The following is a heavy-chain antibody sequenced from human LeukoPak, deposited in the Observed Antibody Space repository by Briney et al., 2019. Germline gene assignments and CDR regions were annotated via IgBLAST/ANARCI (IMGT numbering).Heavy chain of an antibody. CDR3: ARGSSSWYYFDY. V-gene: IGHV4-34*01. J-gene: IGHJ4*02. CDR2: INHSGST. CDR1: GGSFSGYY. Sequence: PSETLSLTCAVYGGSFSGYYWSWIRQPPGKGLEWIGEINHSGSTNYNPSLKSRVTISVDTSKNQFSLKLSSVTAADTAVYHCARGSSSWYYFDYWGQGTLVTVSS. D-gene: IGHD6-13*01.